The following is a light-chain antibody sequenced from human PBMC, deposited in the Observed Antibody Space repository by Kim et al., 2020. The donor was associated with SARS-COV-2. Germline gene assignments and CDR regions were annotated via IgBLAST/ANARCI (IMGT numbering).Light chain of an antibody. V-gene: IGLV1-40*01. Sequence: QSVLTQPPSVSWAPGQRVTISCTGSSSNIGAGYDVQWYQQLPGAAPKFLIYANSNRPSGVPDRFSGSKSGTSASLAITGLQAEDEADYYCQSYDSSLSGWVFGGGTQLTVL. CDR1: SSNIGAGYD. CDR3: QSYDSSLSGWV. CDR2: ANS. J-gene: IGLJ3*02.